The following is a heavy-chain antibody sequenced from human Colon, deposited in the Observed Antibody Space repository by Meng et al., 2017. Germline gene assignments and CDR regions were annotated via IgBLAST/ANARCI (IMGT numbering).Heavy chain of an antibody. Sequence: SVKVSCQASVGTFNSYSFAWVRQAPGQGLEWMGRIIPVIGTPHYAQNFQGRITINADKDTGTVYMEFHSLRSDDTAMYFCAIAGPSYFYFWGQGTLVTVSS. CDR2: IIPVIGTP. D-gene: IGHD2-21*02. J-gene: IGHJ4*02. CDR3: AIAGPSYFYF. V-gene: IGHV1-69*08. CDR1: VGTFNSYS.